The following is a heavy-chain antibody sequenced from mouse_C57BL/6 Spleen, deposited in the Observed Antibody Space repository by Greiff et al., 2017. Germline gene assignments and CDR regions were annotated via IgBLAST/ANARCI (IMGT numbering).Heavy chain of an antibody. CDR1: GYTFTSYW. Sequence: VQLQQPGAELVRPGSSVKLSCKASGYTFTSYWMHWVKQRPIQGLEWIGNIDPSDSETHYNQKFKDKATLTVDKSSSTAYMQLSSLTSEDSAVYYCARGEIYYYGSKAYWGQGTLVTVSA. CDR3: ARGEIYYYGSKAY. J-gene: IGHJ3*01. V-gene: IGHV1-52*01. CDR2: IDPSDSET. D-gene: IGHD1-1*01.